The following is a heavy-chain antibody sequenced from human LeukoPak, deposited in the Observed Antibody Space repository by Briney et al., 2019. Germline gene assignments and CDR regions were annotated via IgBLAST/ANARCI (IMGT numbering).Heavy chain of an antibody. J-gene: IGHJ5*02. CDR1: GGTFSSYA. Sequence: GASVKVSCKASGGTFSSYAISWVRQATGQGLEWMGWMNPNSGNTGYAQKFQGRVTMTRNTSISTAYMELSSLRSEDTAVYYCARVLRVLREDSLVAWGQGTLVTVSS. D-gene: IGHD6-6*01. V-gene: IGHV1-8*02. CDR3: ARVLRVLREDSLVA. CDR2: MNPNSGNT.